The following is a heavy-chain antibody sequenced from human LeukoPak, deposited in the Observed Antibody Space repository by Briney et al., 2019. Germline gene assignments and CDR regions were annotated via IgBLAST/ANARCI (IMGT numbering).Heavy chain of an antibody. V-gene: IGHV4-39*07. CDR3: ARSLPPYGYSSSSNWFDP. D-gene: IGHD6-6*01. Sequence: PSETLSLTCTVSGGSISSSSYYWGWIRQPPGKGLEWIGSIYYSGSTYYNPSLKSRVTISVDTSKNQFSLKLSSVTAADPAVYYCARSLPPYGYSSSSNWFDPWGQGTLVTVSS. CDR2: IYYSGST. CDR1: GGSISSSSYY. J-gene: IGHJ5*02.